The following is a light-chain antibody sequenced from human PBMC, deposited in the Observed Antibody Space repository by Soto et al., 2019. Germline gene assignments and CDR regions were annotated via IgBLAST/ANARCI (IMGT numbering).Light chain of an antibody. CDR1: QSVLYSSNNKNY. CDR2: WAP. Sequence: DIVMTQSPDSLAVSLGERSTINCKSSQSVLYSSNNKNYLAWYLQRPGQPPKLLIYWAPTRESGVPDRCGGSGSGRDITLTISSLQAEDVAVYYCQQYYSTPWTFGQGTKVEIK. CDR3: QQYYSTPWT. J-gene: IGKJ1*01. V-gene: IGKV4-1*01.